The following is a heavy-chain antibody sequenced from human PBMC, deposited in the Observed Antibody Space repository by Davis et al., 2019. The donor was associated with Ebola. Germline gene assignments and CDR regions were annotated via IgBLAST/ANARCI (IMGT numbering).Heavy chain of an antibody. CDR2: ISWNSGSI. J-gene: IGHJ5*02. CDR1: GFTFDDYA. V-gene: IGHV3-9*01. CDR3: AKDSSGWSVGWFDP. Sequence: SLKISCAASGFTFDDYAMHWVRQAPGKGLEWVSGISWNSGSIGYADSVKGRFTISRDNAKNSLYLQMNSLRAEDTALYYCAKDSSGWSVGWFDPWGQGTLVTVSS. D-gene: IGHD6-19*01.